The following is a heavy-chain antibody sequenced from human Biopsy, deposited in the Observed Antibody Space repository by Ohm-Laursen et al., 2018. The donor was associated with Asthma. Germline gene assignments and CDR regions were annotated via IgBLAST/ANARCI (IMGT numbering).Heavy chain of an antibody. V-gene: IGHV3-30-3*01. CDR1: RFTYE. CDR3: AREGVAGTHIED. D-gene: IGHD6-19*01. Sequence: SLRLSCAASRFTYEMHRVRQAPGKGLEWVAVISYDGISIYYADSVKSRFTISRDNSKNTLSLQMNSLTAEDTAVYYCAREGVAGTHIEDWGQGTLGTVSS. CDR2: ISYDGISI. J-gene: IGHJ4*02.